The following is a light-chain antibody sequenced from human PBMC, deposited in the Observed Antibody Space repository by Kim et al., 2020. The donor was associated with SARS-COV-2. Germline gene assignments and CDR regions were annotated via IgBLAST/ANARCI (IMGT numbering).Light chain of an antibody. V-gene: IGKV1-27*01. J-gene: IGKJ1*01. CDR1: QGISSY. CDR2: AAS. CDR3: QKYNSAPWT. Sequence: DIQMTQSPSSLSASVGDRVTITCRASQGISSYLAWYQQKPGKVPKLLIYAASTLQSGDPSRFSGSGSGTDFTLTISSLQPEDVATYYCQKYNSAPWTFGQGTKVDIK.